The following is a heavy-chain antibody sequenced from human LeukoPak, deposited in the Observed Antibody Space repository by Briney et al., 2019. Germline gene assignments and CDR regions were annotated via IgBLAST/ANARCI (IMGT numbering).Heavy chain of an antibody. V-gene: IGHV1-18*01. Sequence: ASVTVSCKTSGYSFTNYILSWVRQAPGQGLEWMGWISRYNGNTIYAQKFQGRVTMTTDTSTSTAYMQLSSLRSDDTAVYYCAREGELNTVTPIFDSWGQGTLVTVSS. CDR2: ISRYNGNT. CDR1: GYSFTNYI. D-gene: IGHD4-17*01. J-gene: IGHJ4*02. CDR3: AREGELNTVTPIFDS.